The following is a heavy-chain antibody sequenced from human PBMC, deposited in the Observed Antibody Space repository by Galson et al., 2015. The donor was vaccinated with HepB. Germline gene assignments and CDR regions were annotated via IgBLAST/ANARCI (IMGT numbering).Heavy chain of an antibody. V-gene: IGHV5-51*01. CDR1: GYSFTSYW. CDR2: IYPGDSDT. Sequence: QSGAEVKKPGEFLKISCKGSGYSFTSYWIGWVRQMPGKGLEWMGIIYPGDSDTRYSPSFRGQVTISADYAAPVKGRFTISRDDSKNTLSLQMNSLKTEDTALYYCITDLRLKSRRGVYWGQGTLATVSS. D-gene: IGHD3-10*01. J-gene: IGHJ4*02. CDR3: MNSLKTEDTALYYCITDLRLKSRRGVY.